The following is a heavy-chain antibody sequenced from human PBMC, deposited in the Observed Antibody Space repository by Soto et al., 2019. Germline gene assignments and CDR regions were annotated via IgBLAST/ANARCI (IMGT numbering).Heavy chain of an antibody. CDR2: INAGNGNT. D-gene: IGHD3-10*01. CDR3: AREGSITMARGVPDY. V-gene: IGHV1-3*01. CDR1: GYTFTSYA. Sequence: ASVKVSCKASGYTFTSYAMHWVRQAPGQRLEWMGWINAGNGNTKYSQKFQGRVTITRDTSASTAYMELSSLRSEDTAVYYCAREGSITMARGVPDYWGQGTLVTVSS. J-gene: IGHJ4*02.